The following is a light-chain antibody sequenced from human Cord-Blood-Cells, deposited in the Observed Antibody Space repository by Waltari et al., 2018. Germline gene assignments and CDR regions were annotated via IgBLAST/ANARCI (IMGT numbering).Light chain of an antibody. Sequence: DIQMTQSPSTLSASVGDRVTITCRASQRISSWLAWYQQKPGKAPKLLIYDASSLERGGPSRCSGSGSGRKVTLTISSLQPDDFATDYCQQYNSNSPRTFGQGTKVEIK. CDR2: DAS. CDR3: QQYNSNSPRT. CDR1: QRISSW. J-gene: IGKJ1*01. V-gene: IGKV1-5*01.